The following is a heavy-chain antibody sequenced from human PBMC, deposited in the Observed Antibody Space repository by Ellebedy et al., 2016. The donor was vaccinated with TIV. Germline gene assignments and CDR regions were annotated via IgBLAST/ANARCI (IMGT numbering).Heavy chain of an antibody. CDR2: LKSKTDGGTK. D-gene: IGHD3-16*01. CDR1: GFTFSNAW. Sequence: GESLKISCAASGFTFSNAWMSWVRQAPGKWLEWVGRLKSKTDGGTKDYAAPVKGRFTISKDDSKNTLYLQMNSLKTEDTAVYYCTTGGPRCAFDIWGQGTMVTVSS. V-gene: IGHV3-15*01. J-gene: IGHJ3*02. CDR3: TTGGPRCAFDI.